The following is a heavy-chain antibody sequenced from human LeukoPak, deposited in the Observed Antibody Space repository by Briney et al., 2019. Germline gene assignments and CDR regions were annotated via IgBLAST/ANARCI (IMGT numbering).Heavy chain of an antibody. CDR1: GFTFSSYS. J-gene: IGHJ5*02. Sequence: PGGSLRLSCAASGFTFSSYSMNWVRQAPGKGLEWVSSISSSSSYIYYADSVKGRFTISRDNAKNSLYRQMNSLRAEDTAVYYCARELVIYPTDWFDPWGQGTLVTVSS. CDR3: ARELVIYPTDWFDP. D-gene: IGHD3-9*01. CDR2: ISSSSSYI. V-gene: IGHV3-21*01.